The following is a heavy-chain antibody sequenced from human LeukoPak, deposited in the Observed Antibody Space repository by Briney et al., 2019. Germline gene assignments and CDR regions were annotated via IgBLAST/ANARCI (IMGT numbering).Heavy chain of an antibody. J-gene: IGHJ5*02. CDR1: GGSISSSSYY. Sequence: SETLSLTCTVSGGSISSSSYYWGWIRQPPGKGLEWIGTIYYSGSTYYNPSLKSRVTISVDTSKNQFSLKLSSVTAADTAVYYCAKTGKCSSGWTNWFDPWGQGTLVTVSS. CDR2: IYYSGST. CDR3: AKTGKCSSGWTNWFDP. D-gene: IGHD6-19*01. V-gene: IGHV4-39*01.